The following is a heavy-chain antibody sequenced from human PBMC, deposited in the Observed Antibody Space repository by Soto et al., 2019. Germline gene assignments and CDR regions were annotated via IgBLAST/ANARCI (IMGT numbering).Heavy chain of an antibody. CDR2: ISPYTGNT. D-gene: IGHD2-21*02. V-gene: IGHV1-18*01. J-gene: IGHJ6*02. Sequence: QVQLVQSGAEVKKPGASVKVSCKASGYIFVNYGIAWVRQAPGQGLEWMGWISPYTGNTHSATKVQGRLTMTTDTSTSTAYMALGSLTCDETAVYYCFKVDNCVTATPLDVWGQGTTVTVSS. CDR3: FKVDNCVTATPLDV. CDR1: GYIFVNYG.